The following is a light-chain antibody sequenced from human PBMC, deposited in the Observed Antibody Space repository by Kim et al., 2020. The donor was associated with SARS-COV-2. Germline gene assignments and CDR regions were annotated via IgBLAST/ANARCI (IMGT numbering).Light chain of an antibody. J-gene: IGKJ4*01. CDR3: LQHNSYPRT. Sequence: ASVGDRVTITCRASQSIRNDLAWYQQQPGKAPKRLIFAASTLQSGVPSRFSGSRSGTQFTLTISSLQPEDFATYYCLQHNSYPRTFGGGTKVDIK. CDR2: AAS. V-gene: IGKV1-17*01. CDR1: QSIRND.